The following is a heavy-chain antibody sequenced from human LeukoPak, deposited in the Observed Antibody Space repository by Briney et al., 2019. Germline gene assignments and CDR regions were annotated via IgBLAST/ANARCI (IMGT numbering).Heavy chain of an antibody. J-gene: IGHJ4*02. CDR1: GYTFTGYY. Sequence: ASVKVSCKASGYTFTGYYMHWVRQAPGQELEWMGWINPDSGGTSYAQRFQGRVSMARDTSITTAYMELSRLTSGDMAVYYCAREGHNGRISSKNFDYWGQGTLVTVSS. D-gene: IGHD1-26*01. CDR3: AREGHNGRISSKNFDY. V-gene: IGHV1-2*02. CDR2: INPDSGGT.